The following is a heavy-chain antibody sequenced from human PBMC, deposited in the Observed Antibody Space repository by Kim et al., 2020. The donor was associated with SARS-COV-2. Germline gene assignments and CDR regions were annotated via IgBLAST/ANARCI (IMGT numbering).Heavy chain of an antibody. V-gene: IGHV3-30*04. Sequence: GGSLRLSCAASGFTFSSYAMHWVRQAPGKGLEWVAVISYDGSNKYYADSVKGRFTISRDNSKNTLYLQMNSLRAEDTAVYYCARASGYYYPNFDYWGQGTLVTVSS. CDR3: ARASGYYYPNFDY. CDR2: ISYDGSNK. D-gene: IGHD3-22*01. CDR1: GFTFSSYA. J-gene: IGHJ4*02.